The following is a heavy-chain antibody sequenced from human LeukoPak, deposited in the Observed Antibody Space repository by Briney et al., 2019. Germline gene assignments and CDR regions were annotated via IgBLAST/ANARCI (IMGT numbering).Heavy chain of an antibody. V-gene: IGHV3-33*01. CDR3: VRDPSGSGFAFDS. Sequence: GGSLRLSCAASGFIFSNDAMHWVRQAPGKGLEWVAFIWFDGSNKHYADSVKGRFTISRDNSEDTLYMQMNSLRAEDTAVYYCVRDPSGSGFAFDSWGQGALVTVSS. CDR1: GFIFSNDA. J-gene: IGHJ4*02. CDR2: IWFDGSNK. D-gene: IGHD1-1*01.